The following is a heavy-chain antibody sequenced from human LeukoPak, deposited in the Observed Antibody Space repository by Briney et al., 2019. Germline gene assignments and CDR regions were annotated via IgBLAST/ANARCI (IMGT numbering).Heavy chain of an antibody. D-gene: IGHD6-19*01. V-gene: IGHV1-8*01. J-gene: IGHJ5*02. CDR2: MNPNSGNK. CDR3: ARGHNIGWYVNWFDP. CDR1: GYTFTSYD. Sequence: ASVKVSCKASGYTFTSYDINWVRQASGQGLEWMGWMNPNSGNKDYAQKFRGRVTMTRNTSINTAYMELRNLRSEDTAVYFCARGHNIGWYVNWFDPWGQGTLVTVSS.